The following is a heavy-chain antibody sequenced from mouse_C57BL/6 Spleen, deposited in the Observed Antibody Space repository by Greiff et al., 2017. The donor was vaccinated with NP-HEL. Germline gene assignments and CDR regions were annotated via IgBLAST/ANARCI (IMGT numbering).Heavy chain of an antibody. CDR2: IDPGTGGT. CDR1: GYTFTDYE. CDR3: TRRRSYYYGC. V-gene: IGHV1-15*01. J-gene: IGHJ2*01. Sequence: QVHLQQSGAELVRPGASVTLSCKASGYTFTDYEMHWVKQTPVHGLEWIGAIDPGTGGTDYNQKFKGKAILTADKSSSTAYMELRSLTSEDSAVYYCTRRRSYYYGCWGQGTTLTVSS.